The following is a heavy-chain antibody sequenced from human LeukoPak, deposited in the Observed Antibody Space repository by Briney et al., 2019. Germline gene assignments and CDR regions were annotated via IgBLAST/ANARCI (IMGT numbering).Heavy chain of an antibody. CDR2: INQDGSEE. J-gene: IGHJ4*02. D-gene: IGHD3-22*01. V-gene: IGHV3-7*03. CDR3: AKPRDSSGYYGSFDY. Sequence: GGSLRLSCAASGFTFSNYWMTWVRQAPGKGLEWVAHINQDGSEEHYMDSVKARFTISRDNAKNSLYLQMNSLRAEDTDLYYCAKPRDSSGYYGSFDYWGQGTLVTVSS. CDR1: GFTFSNYW.